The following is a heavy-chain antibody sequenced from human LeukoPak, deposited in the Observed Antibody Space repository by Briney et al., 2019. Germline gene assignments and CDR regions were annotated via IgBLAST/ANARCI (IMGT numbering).Heavy chain of an antibody. CDR1: GFTFSSYS. V-gene: IGHV3-23*01. CDR3: AKCLWLLLPPFDY. Sequence: GGSLRLSCAASGFTFSSYSMNWVRQAPGKGLEWVSAISGSGGSTYYADSVKGRFTISRDNSKNTLYLQMNSLRAEDTAVYYCAKCLWLLLPPFDYWGQGTLVTVSS. CDR2: ISGSGGST. J-gene: IGHJ4*02. D-gene: IGHD3-22*01.